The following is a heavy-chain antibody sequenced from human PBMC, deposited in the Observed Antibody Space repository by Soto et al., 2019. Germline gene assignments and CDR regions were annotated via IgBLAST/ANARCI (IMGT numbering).Heavy chain of an antibody. CDR2: IYFRGNT. D-gene: IGHD3-22*01. CDR3: AREGGSYDSGGYLIRWAFDI. CDR1: GDSISRIDYY. J-gene: IGHJ3*02. Sequence: QVQLQESGPGLVKPSQTLSLTCSVSGDSISRIDYYWTWIRQHPEKGLEWIGNIYFRGNTYYSPSLESRLTISVDTSKNQFSLKLTSVTAADTAVYYCAREGGSYDSGGYLIRWAFDIWGQGTMVTVSS. V-gene: IGHV4-31*03.